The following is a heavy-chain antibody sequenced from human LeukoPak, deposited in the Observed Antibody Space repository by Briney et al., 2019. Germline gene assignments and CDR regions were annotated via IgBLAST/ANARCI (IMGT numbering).Heavy chain of an antibody. CDR3: ARMSPRLRRLTMTTTKGFDY. CDR1: GGSISSSNW. J-gene: IGHJ4*02. CDR2: IYHSGST. Sequence: PSETLSLTCAVSGGSISSSNWWSWVRQPPGKGLEWIGEIYHSGSTNYNPSLKSRVTISVDKSKNQFSLKLSSVTAADTAVYYCARMSPRLRRLTMTTTKGFDYWGQGTLVTVSS. V-gene: IGHV4-4*02. D-gene: IGHD4-17*01.